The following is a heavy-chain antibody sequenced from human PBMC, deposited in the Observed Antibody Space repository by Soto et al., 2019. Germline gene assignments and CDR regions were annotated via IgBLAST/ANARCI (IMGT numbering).Heavy chain of an antibody. J-gene: IGHJ6*02. CDR3: ASGDGYNRYYYYYGMDV. D-gene: IGHD5-12*01. CDR2: IKQDGSEK. V-gene: IGHV3-7*01. Sequence: GGSLRLSCAASGFTFSSYWMNWVRQAPGKGLEWVANIKQDGSEKYYVDSVKGRFTISRDNAKNSLYLQMNNLRAEDTAVYYCASGDGYNRYYYYYGMDVWGQGTTVTVSS. CDR1: GFTFSSYW.